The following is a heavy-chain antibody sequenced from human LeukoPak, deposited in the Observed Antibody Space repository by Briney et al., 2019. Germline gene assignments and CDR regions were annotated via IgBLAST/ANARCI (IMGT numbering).Heavy chain of an antibody. D-gene: IGHD1-1*01. V-gene: IGHV1-69*05. J-gene: IGHJ5*02. CDR3: ATGGYNWNDENWFDP. CDR1: GGTFSSYA. CDR2: IIPIFGAA. Sequence: GASVKVSCKASGGTFSSYAISWVRQAPGQGLEWMGRIIPIFGAANYAQKFQGRVTITTDEYTSTAYMELSSLRSEDTAVYYCATGGYNWNDENWFDPWGQGTLVTVSS.